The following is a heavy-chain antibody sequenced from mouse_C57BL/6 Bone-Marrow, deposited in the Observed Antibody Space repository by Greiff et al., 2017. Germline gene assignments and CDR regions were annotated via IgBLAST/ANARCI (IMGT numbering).Heavy chain of an antibody. J-gene: IGHJ2*01. CDR1: GFTFSSYG. CDR2: ISSGGSYT. V-gene: IGHV5-6*01. Sequence: EVKLMESGGDLVKPGGSLKLSCAASGFTFSSYGMSWVRQTPDKRLEWVATISSGGSYTYYPDSVKGRFTISRDNTNNTLYLQMSSLKSEDTAMYYCARRYFDYWGPGT. CDR3: ARRYFDY.